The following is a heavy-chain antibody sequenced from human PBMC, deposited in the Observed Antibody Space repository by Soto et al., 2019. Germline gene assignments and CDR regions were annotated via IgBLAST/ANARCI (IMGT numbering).Heavy chain of an antibody. J-gene: IGHJ4*02. CDR3: AREVAAVGEIDY. CDR1: GGSISSSNW. Sequence: QVQLQESGPGLVKPSGTLSLTCAVSGGSISSSNWWSWVRQPPGKGLEWIGEIYHSGSTNYNPSLKNRVTISVDKSMNQFALKLSSVAAADTAGYYCAREVAAVGEIDYWGQGTLFTVSS. D-gene: IGHD6-13*01. V-gene: IGHV4-4*02. CDR2: IYHSGST.